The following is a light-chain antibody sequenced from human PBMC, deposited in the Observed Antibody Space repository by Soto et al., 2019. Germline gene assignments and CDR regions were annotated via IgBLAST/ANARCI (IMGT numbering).Light chain of an antibody. Sequence: DIEMTQSPSSLSASVGARVTITCRAGQDIRDYLAWYQQKPGKVPKLLIYTASTLQPGVTSRFSGSEPGTHFTLPINTLQTEDVATYDWQSYNSAPWTFGQG. CDR2: TAS. V-gene: IGKV1-27*01. CDR1: QDIRDY. J-gene: IGKJ1*01. CDR3: QSYNSAPWT.